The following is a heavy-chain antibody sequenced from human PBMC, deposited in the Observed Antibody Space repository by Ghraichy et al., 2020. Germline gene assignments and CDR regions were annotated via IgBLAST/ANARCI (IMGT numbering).Heavy chain of an antibody. CDR1: GFTFGDDA. J-gene: IGHJ6*02. D-gene: IGHD4-17*01. CDR3: ARERVMTTVTPHHYYGMDV. V-gene: IGHV3-49*04. CDR2: VRSRSYGGTP. Sequence: GESLNISCTASGFTFGDDAMTWVRQAPGKGLEWLGLVRSRSYGGTPEYAASVKGRFTISRDDSKSIAYLQMNSLKTEDTAVYYCARERVMTTVTPHHYYGMDVWGQGTMVTVSS.